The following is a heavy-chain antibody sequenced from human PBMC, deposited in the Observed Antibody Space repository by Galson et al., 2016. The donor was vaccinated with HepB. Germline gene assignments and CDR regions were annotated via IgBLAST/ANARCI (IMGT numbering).Heavy chain of an antibody. D-gene: IGHD6-19*01. Sequence: SVKVSCKASGYIFTSYYMHWVRQAPRQGLEWMGKINPSGGSTNYAQRFQGRVTMTRDTSTSTVYMDLSSLRSEDTAVYYCAREITVAGYYLDYWGQGTLVTVSS. J-gene: IGHJ4*02. CDR1: GYIFTSYY. V-gene: IGHV1-46*03. CDR2: INPSGGST. CDR3: AREITVAGYYLDY.